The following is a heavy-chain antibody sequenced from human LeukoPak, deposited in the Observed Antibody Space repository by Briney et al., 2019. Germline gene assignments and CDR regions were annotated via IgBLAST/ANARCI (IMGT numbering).Heavy chain of an antibody. V-gene: IGHV4-34*01. CDR1: GGSISSYY. J-gene: IGHJ4*02. Sequence: SETLSLTCTVSGGSISSYYWSWIRQPPGKGLEWIGEINHSGSTNYNPSLKSRVTISVDTSKNQFSLKLSSVTAADTAVYYCARESYYFDYWGQGTLVTVPS. CDR3: ARESYYFDY. D-gene: IGHD1-26*01. CDR2: INHSGST.